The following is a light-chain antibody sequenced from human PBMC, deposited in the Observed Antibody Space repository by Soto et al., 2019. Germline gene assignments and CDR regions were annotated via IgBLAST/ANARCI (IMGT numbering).Light chain of an antibody. CDR3: QKYDRAPFT. V-gene: IGKV1-27*01. CDR1: QGDSNY. CDR2: GAS. J-gene: IGKJ3*01. Sequence: DIQMTQSPSSQSAYLGDRVTITCRASQGDSNYLAWYQQKPGRLPKLLLFGASTLQSGVPARFSGSGSGTLFTLTINGLLPEDVATYYCQKYDRAPFTFGPGTKVDFK.